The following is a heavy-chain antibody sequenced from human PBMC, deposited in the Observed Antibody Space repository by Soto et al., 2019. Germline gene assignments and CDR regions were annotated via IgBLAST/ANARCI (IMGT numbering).Heavy chain of an antibody. CDR2: VYWDDDK. Sequence: QITLKESGPTVVKPTETLTLTCTFSGLSLSTRGVGVGWIRQPPGKALEWLAIVYWDDDKRYSPSLKSRLTITKDTSKNQVVLTMTDMHPVDTATYYCVHTSFSLHSSAYSYDYWGQGTRVTVSS. CDR3: VHTSFSLHSSAYSYDY. D-gene: IGHD2-21*01. V-gene: IGHV2-5*02. J-gene: IGHJ4*02. CDR1: GLSLSTRGVG.